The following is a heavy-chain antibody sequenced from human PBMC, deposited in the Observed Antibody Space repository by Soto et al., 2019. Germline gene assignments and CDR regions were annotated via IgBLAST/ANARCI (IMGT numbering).Heavy chain of an antibody. CDR1: GGIFSTYG. Sequence: QVQLVQSGAEVKRPGSSVKVSCKASGGIFSTYGFSWVRQAPGQGPEWMGGIIPIFGTTNYALKFHGRVTITADESTSTIYMELSRLRSEDTAVYYCATGGLYYRDSSGPRGGYYFDFWGQRTLVTVTS. CDR3: ATGGLYYRDSSGPRGGYYFDF. V-gene: IGHV1-69*01. J-gene: IGHJ4*02. D-gene: IGHD3-22*01. CDR2: IIPIFGTT.